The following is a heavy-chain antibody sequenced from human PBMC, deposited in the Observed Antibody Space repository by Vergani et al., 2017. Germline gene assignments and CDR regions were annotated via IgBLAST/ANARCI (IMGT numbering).Heavy chain of an antibody. J-gene: IGHJ5*02. Sequence: QAQLQESGPGLVKPSETLSLTCHVFGVSVTDYNCNWIRQPPGKGLEWIGSIHYSENTNYNPSLKTRVTISVATSKNQFSLTLTSVTAADTAVYYCASDTHSGQRADRWGQGILVTVTS. CDR2: IHYSENT. V-gene: IGHV4-59*02. CDR1: GVSVTDYN. D-gene: IGHD6-19*01. CDR3: ASDTHSGQRADR.